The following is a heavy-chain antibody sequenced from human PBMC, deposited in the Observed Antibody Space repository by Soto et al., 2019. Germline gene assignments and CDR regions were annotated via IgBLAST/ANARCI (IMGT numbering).Heavy chain of an antibody. J-gene: IGHJ6*02. CDR3: ARGFANIVVVPAALGHYYYYYGMDV. CDR1: GGSFSGYY. D-gene: IGHD2-2*01. CDR2: ITHSGST. V-gene: IGHV4-34*01. Sequence: PSETLSLTCAVYGGSFSGYYWSWIRQPPGKGLEWIGEITHSGSTNYNPSLKGRVTISVDTSKNQFSLKLSSVTAADTAVYYCARGFANIVVVPAALGHYYYYYGMDVWGQGTTVTVSS.